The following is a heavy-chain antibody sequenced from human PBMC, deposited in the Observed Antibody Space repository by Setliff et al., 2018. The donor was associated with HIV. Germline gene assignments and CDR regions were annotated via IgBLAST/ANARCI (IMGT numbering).Heavy chain of an antibody. J-gene: IGHJ4*02. CDR2: ISSSGSTI. D-gene: IGHD4-4*01. Sequence: GGSLRLSCAASGFTFSSYSMNWVRQAPGKGLEWVSYISSSGSTIYYADSVKGRFTISRDNAKNSLYLQMKSLRAEDTALYYCARGDDYNNHVVDYWGQGTLVTVSS. CDR1: GFTFSSYS. V-gene: IGHV3-48*04. CDR3: ARGDDYNNHVVDY.